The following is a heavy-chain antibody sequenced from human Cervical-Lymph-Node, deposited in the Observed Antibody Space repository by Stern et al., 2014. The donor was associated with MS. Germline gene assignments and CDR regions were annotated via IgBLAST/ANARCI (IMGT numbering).Heavy chain of an antibody. V-gene: IGHV3-11*05. J-gene: IGHJ6*02. CDR3: AKDDGDMRGYWYAMDV. CDR2: ISATSSYT. CDR1: GFSISDYY. Sequence: MQLVESGGRLVKPGGSLRLSCTTSGFSISDYYMSWIRQAPGKGLEWVSYISATSSYTSYTDSVKGRFTISRDRSKNSLYLQMNSLRAEDTAFYYCAKDDGDMRGYWYAMDVWGQGTMVTVSS. D-gene: IGHD4-17*01.